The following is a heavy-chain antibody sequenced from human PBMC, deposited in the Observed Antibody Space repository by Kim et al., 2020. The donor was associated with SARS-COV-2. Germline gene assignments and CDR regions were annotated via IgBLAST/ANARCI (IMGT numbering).Heavy chain of an antibody. Sequence: GGSLRLSCAASGFTVSSNYMSWVRQAPGKGLEWVSVIYSGGSTYYGDSVKGRFTISRDNSKNTLYLQMNSLRAEDTAVYYCARVRAYYDILTGYYNPWADYWGQGTLVTVSS. CDR3: ARVRAYYDILTGYYNPWADY. V-gene: IGHV3-53*01. CDR1: GFTVSSNY. CDR2: IYSGGST. D-gene: IGHD3-9*01. J-gene: IGHJ4*02.